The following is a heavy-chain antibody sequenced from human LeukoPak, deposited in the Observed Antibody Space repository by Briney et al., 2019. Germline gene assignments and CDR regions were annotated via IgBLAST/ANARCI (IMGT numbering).Heavy chain of an antibody. CDR1: GYTFTSYA. D-gene: IGHD3-10*01. CDR2: IVVGSGNT. V-gene: IGHV1-58*02. J-gene: IGHJ5*02. CDR3: AAGLKYYYGSGLDP. Sequence: GASVKVSCKASGYTFTSYAMHWVRQAPGQRLEWIGWIVVGSGNTNYTQKFQERVTITRDMSTSTAYMELSSLRSEDTAVHSCAAGLKYYYGSGLDPWGQGTLVTVSS.